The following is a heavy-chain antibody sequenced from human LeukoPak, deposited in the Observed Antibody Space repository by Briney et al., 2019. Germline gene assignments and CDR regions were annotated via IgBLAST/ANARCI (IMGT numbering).Heavy chain of an antibody. V-gene: IGHV3-30*04. CDR1: GFTFSSSN. CDR3: EREWFGESN. J-gene: IGHJ4*02. D-gene: IGHD3-10*01. CDR2: ISYDGTKT. Sequence: GGSLRLSCAPSGFTFSSSNMHWVRQSPGRGLEWVALISYDGTKTYYGESVKGRFTVSRDNSKNMLFLQTNSLSAEDAAIYYCEREWFGESNWGQGARVTVSS.